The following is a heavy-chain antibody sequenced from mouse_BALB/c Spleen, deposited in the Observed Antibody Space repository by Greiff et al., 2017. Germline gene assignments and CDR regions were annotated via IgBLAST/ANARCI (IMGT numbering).Heavy chain of an antibody. D-gene: IGHD1-1*01. J-gene: IGHJ3*01. CDR1: GFTFSSFG. V-gene: IGHV5-17*02. Sequence: DVHLVESGGGLVQPGGSRKLSCAASGFTFSSFGMHWVRQAPEKGLEWVAYISSGSSTIYYADTVKGRFTISRDNPKNTLFLQMTSLRSEDTAMYYCARADYYGSSYGFAYWGQGTLVTVSA. CDR3: ARADYYGSSYGFAY. CDR2: ISSGSSTI.